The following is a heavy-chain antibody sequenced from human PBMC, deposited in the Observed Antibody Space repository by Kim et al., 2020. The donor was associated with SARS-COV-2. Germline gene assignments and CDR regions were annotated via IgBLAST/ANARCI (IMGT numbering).Heavy chain of an antibody. D-gene: IGHD2-8*02. CDR1: GFTFSSYA. J-gene: IGHJ6*01. V-gene: IGHV3-23*01. Sequence: GGSLRLSCAASGFTFSSYAMSWVRQAPGKGLEWVSAISGSGGSTYYADSVKGRFTIYRDNSKNTLYLQMNSLRAEDTAVYYCAEVRARLLGYYYYGMDVCGQGTSVSFSS. CDR3: AEVRARLLGYYYYGMDV. CDR2: ISGSGGST.